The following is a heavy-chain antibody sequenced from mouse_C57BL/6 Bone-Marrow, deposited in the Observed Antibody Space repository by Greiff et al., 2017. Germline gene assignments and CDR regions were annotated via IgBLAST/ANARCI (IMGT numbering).Heavy chain of an antibody. CDR2: IRSKSNNYAT. V-gene: IGHV10-1*01. Sequence: EVKLVESGGGLVQPKGSLKLSCAASGFSFNTYAMNWVRQAPGKGLEWVARIRSKSNNYATYYADSVKDRFTISRDDSESMLYLQMNNLKTEDTAMYYCVRHGDYDDYAMDYWGQGTSVTVSS. CDR1: GFSFNTYA. CDR3: VRHGDYDDYAMDY. J-gene: IGHJ4*01. D-gene: IGHD2-4*01.